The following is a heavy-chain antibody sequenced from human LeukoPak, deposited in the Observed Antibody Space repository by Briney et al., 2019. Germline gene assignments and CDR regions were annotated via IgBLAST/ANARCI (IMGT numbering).Heavy chain of an antibody. CDR2: IYYRGST. D-gene: IGHD2-2*02. CDR3: ARWTDCSSTNCYSDWFDP. CDR1: GASISSYY. Sequence: SETLSLTCTVSGASISSYYWSWIRQPPGKGLEWMGYIYYRGSTKYNPFLKSRATISIDTSKNQFSLKVSSVTAADTAVYYCARWTDCSSTNCYSDWFDPWGQGTLVTVSS. V-gene: IGHV4-59*08. J-gene: IGHJ5*02.